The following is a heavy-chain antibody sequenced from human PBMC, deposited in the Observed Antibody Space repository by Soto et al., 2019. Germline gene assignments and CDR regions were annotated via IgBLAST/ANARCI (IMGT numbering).Heavy chain of an antibody. CDR3: AKGLGPTRYCFDY. D-gene: IGHD1-26*01. CDR2: ITGGGGTT. J-gene: IGHJ4*02. V-gene: IGHV3-23*01. CDR1: FTFSSYS. Sequence: GGSLRLSCGFTFSSYSMNWVRQAPGKGPEWVSTITGGGGTTYYADSVKGRFTISRDNSKNTLYLQMNSLRAEDTAVYYCAKGLGPTRYCFDYWGQGTLVTVSS.